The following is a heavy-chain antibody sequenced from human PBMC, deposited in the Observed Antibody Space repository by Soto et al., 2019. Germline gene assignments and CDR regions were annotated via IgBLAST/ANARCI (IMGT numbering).Heavy chain of an antibody. CDR1: GSTFSSYD. CDR3: ARRPSHGAFDI. J-gene: IGHJ3*02. Sequence: QVQLVESGGGVVQPGRSLRLSCAASGSTFSSYDIHWVRQAPGKGLEWVAHIVPDVSNEFYADSVKGRFTISRDNAKNTVDLQKRSLRAEDTAEYECARRPSHGAFDIWGQGTMVTVS. CDR2: IVPDVSNE. V-gene: IGHV3-30-3*01.